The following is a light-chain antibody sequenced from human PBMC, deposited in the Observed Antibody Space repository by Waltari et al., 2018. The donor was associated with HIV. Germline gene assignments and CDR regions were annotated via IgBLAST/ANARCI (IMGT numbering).Light chain of an antibody. CDR2: VAS. Sequence: DIQMTQSPSSLSASVGDRVTITCRASQMISNYLNWYQQKPGEAPKLLIYVASSLHRGVPSRFSGRGAGADFTLTISRLQPEDFATYYCQQSYSPPRTFGQGTRVEIK. CDR1: QMISNY. J-gene: IGKJ1*01. CDR3: QQSYSPPRT. V-gene: IGKV1-39*01.